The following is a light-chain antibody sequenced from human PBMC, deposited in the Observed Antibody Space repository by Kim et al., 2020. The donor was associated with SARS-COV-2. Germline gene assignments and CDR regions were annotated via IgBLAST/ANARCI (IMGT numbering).Light chain of an antibody. CDR2: DVS. CDR3: SSYTSSNSYV. J-gene: IGLJ1*01. V-gene: IGLV2-14*04. Sequence: GQSITISCTGSSSDVGGYNYVSWYQQYPGKVPKLKIYDVSNRPSGVSDRFSGSKSVNTASLTISGLQAEDEADYYCSSYTSSNSYVFGTGTKVTVL. CDR1: SSDVGGYNY.